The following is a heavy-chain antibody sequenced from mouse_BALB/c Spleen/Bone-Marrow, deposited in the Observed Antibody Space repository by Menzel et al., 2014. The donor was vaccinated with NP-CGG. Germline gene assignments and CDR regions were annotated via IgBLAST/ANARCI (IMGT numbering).Heavy chain of an antibody. CDR1: GYAFTNYL. D-gene: IGHD1-1*01. J-gene: IGHJ2*01. V-gene: IGHV1-54*01. Sequence: QVQLQQSGAELVRPGTSVKVSCKASGYAFTNYLIEWVKQRPGQGLEWIGVINPGSGGTNYNEKFKGKATLTADKSSSTAYIQLSSLTSDDSAVYFCARGITTRYFDYWGQGTTLTVSS. CDR3: ARGITTRYFDY. CDR2: INPGSGGT.